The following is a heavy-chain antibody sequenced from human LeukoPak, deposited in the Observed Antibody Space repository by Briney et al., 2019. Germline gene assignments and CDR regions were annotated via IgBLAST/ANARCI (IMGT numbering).Heavy chain of an antibody. CDR2: ITGSGSTT. D-gene: IGHD4-17*01. CDR1: GFAFSSYG. Sequence: TGGSLRLSCAASGFAFSSYGMNWVRQAPGKGLEWVSGITGSGSTTYYADSVKGRFTISRDNAKNSLYLQMNSLRAEDTAVYYCARPVTMTTVTSWVYWGQGTLVTVSS. J-gene: IGHJ4*02. CDR3: ARPVTMTTVTSWVY. V-gene: IGHV3-48*04.